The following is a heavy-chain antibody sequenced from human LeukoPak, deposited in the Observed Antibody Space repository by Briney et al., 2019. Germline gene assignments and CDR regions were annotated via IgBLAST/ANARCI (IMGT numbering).Heavy chain of an antibody. D-gene: IGHD4/OR15-4a*01. CDR3: AKDLTVADKAVFYYYGMDV. J-gene: IGHJ6*04. V-gene: IGHV3-30*18. CDR2: ISYDGSNK. CDR1: GFTFSSYG. Sequence: GRSLRLSCAASGFTFSSYGMHWVRQAPGKGLEWVAVISYDGSNKYYADSVKGRFTISRDNSKNTLYLQMNSLRAEDMAVYYCAKDLTVADKAVFYYYGMDVWGKGTTVTVSS.